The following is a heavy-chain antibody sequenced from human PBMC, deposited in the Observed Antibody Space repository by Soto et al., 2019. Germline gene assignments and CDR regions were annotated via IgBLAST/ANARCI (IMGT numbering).Heavy chain of an antibody. CDR3: ARDRAQYCSSTSCYALDY. CDR1: GFTFSSYS. J-gene: IGHJ4*02. CDR2: ISSSSSYI. D-gene: IGHD2-2*01. V-gene: IGHV3-21*01. Sequence: EVQLVESGGGLVKPGGSLRLSCAASGFTFSSYSMNWVRQAQGKGLEWVSSISSSSSYIYYADSVKGRFTISRDNAKNSLYLQMNSLRAEDTAVYYCARDRAQYCSSTSCYALDYWGQGTLVTVSS.